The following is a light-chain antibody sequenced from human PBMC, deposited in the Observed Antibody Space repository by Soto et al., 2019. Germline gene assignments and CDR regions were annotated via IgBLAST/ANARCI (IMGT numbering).Light chain of an antibody. Sequence: QSVLTQPPSVSGAPGQRVTISCTGSSSNIGAGYDVHWYQQLPGTAPKLLIYGNSNRPSGVPDRFSGSKSGTSASLAITGLQAEDEADYYCQSSDSTLSGSGFGGGTKLTVL. CDR1: SSNIGAGYD. CDR3: QSSDSTLSGSG. V-gene: IGLV1-40*01. CDR2: GNS. J-gene: IGLJ3*02.